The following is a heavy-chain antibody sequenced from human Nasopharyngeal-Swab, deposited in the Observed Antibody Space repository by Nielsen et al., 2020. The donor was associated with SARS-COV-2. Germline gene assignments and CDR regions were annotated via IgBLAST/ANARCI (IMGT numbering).Heavy chain of an antibody. CDR2: INSDGSTT. Sequence: GESLKISCAASGFTFSNYWMHWVRQAPGKGLVWVSRINSDGSTTNYADSVKGRFTISRDNARNSLYLQMNSLRPEDTALYYCAKSDYSGYEPGYYMDVWGQGTTVTVSS. CDR1: GFTFSNYW. J-gene: IGHJ6*03. V-gene: IGHV3-74*01. CDR3: AKSDYSGYEPGYYMDV. D-gene: IGHD5-12*01.